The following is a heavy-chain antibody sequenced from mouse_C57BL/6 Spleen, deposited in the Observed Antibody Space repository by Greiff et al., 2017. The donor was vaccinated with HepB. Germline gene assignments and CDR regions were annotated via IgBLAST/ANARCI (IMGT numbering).Heavy chain of an antibody. CDR3: AIYDGYYRAMDY. Sequence: QVQLQQPGAELVKPRASVKLSCKASGYTFTSYWMQWVKQRPGQGLEWIGEIDPSDSYTNYNQKFKGKATLTVDTSSSTAYMQLSSLTSEDSAVYYCAIYDGYYRAMDYWGQGTSVTVSS. D-gene: IGHD2-3*01. J-gene: IGHJ4*01. CDR1: GYTFTSYW. V-gene: IGHV1-50*01. CDR2: IDPSDSYT.